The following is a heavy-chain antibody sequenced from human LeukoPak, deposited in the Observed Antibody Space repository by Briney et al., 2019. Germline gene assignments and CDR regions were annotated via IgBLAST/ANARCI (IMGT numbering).Heavy chain of an antibody. V-gene: IGHV1-69*05. Sequence: SVKVSCTASGGTFSSYAISWVRQAPGQGLEWMGGIIPIFGTANYAQKFQGRVTITTDESTSTAYMELSSLRSEDTAVYYCARGVPAALTLYYFDYWGQGTLVTVSS. CDR1: GGTFSSYA. CDR2: IIPIFGTA. CDR3: ARGVPAALTLYYFDY. D-gene: IGHD2-2*01. J-gene: IGHJ4*02.